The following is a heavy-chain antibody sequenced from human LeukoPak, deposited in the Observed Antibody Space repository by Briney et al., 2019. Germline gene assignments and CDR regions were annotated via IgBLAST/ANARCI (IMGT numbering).Heavy chain of an antibody. CDR1: GFTFSSYA. D-gene: IGHD2-15*01. CDR2: ISGSGGST. V-gene: IGHV3-23*01. CDR3: ARRYCSGGSCYAPDY. Sequence: GGSLRLSCAASGFTFSSYAMTWVRQAPGKGLEWVSGISGSGGSTYYTDSVKGRFTISRDNSKNTLHLQMNSLRAEDTAVYYCARRYCSGGSCYAPDYWGQGTLVTVSS. J-gene: IGHJ4*02.